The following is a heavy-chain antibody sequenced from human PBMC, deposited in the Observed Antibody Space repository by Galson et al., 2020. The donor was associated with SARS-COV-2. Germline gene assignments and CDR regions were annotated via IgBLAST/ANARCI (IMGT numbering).Heavy chain of an antibody. Sequence: TGGSLRLSCAASGFTLSNYYMHWVRQLTEKGLEWLVIISPGGASQYAGSVEGRFTVSRDNDKNSLYLQMNALTAGDTGIYYCVRGAKRLRGADTAGWYDFDHWGQGALVTVSS. CDR1: GFTLSNYY. V-gene: IGHV3-13*01. CDR3: VRGAKRLRGADTAGWYDFDH. D-gene: IGHD6-19*01. CDR2: ISPGGAS. J-gene: IGHJ4*02.